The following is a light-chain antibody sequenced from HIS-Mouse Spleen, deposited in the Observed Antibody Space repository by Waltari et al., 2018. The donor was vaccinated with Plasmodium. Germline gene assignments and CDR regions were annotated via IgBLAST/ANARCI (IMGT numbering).Light chain of an antibody. Sequence: EIVMTQSPATLSESPGEKATLSCRASQSVSSNLAWYQQKPGQAPRLLIYVASTRATGIPARFSGSGSGTEFTLTISSLQSEDFAVYYCQQYNNWSFTFGPGTKVDIK. CDR3: QQYNNWSFT. CDR2: VAS. J-gene: IGKJ3*01. CDR1: QSVSSN. V-gene: IGKV3-15*01.